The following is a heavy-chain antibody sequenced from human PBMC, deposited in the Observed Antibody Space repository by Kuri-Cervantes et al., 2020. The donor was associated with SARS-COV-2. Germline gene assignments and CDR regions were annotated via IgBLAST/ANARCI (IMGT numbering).Heavy chain of an antibody. CDR3: ARLQRVVVPAASFDY. J-gene: IGHJ4*02. Sequence: SETLSLTCTVSGGSISSSSYYWGWIRQPPGKGLEWIGSIYYSGSTYYNPSLKSRVTISVDTSKNQFSLKLSSVTAADTAVYYCARLQRVVVPAASFDYWGQGTLVTVS. V-gene: IGHV4-39*01. CDR1: GGSISSSSYY. D-gene: IGHD2-2*01. CDR2: IYYSGST.